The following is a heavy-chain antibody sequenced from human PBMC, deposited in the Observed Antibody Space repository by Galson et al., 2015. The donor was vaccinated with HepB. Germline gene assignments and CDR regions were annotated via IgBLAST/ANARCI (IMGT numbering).Heavy chain of an antibody. D-gene: IGHD3-22*01. CDR1: GFTFSSYA. CDR2: ISYDGSSK. V-gene: IGHV3-30*04. Sequence: SLRLSCAASGFTFSSYAMHWVRQAPGKGLEWVAVISYDGSSKYYADSVKGRFTISRDNSKNTLYLQMNSLRAEDTAVYYCARYYYDSSGSRLDYWGQGTLVTVSS. J-gene: IGHJ4*02. CDR3: ARYYYDSSGSRLDY.